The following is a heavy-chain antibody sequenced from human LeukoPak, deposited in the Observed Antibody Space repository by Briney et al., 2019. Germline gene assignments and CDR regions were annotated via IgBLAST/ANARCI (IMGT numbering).Heavy chain of an antibody. CDR2: ISSSGSSI. CDR1: GLTLSSYS. D-gene: IGHD3-3*01. J-gene: IGHJ4*02. V-gene: IGHV3-21*01. CDR3: ASLDYDFWSGFDY. Sequence: GGSLRLSCAASGLTLSSYSMNWVRQAPGKGLEWVSSISSSGSSIYYADSVKGRFTISRDNAKNSLYLQMNSLRAEDTAVYYCASLDYDFWSGFDYWGQGTLVTVSS.